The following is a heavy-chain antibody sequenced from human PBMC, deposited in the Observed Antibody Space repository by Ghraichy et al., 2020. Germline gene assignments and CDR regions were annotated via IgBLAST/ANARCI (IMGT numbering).Heavy chain of an antibody. CDR1: GFTFRTDA. Sequence: GALRLSCVASGFTFRTDAMSWVRQAPGKGLEWVSAITDNGGTTYDAESVKGRFTISRDNSKNTLFLQMNSLRGEDTAVYYCAKFARDWPNEYLQHWGQGALVIVSS. CDR3: AKFARDWPNEYLQH. D-gene: IGHD3/OR15-3a*01. J-gene: IGHJ1*01. CDR2: ITDNGGTT. V-gene: IGHV3-23*01.